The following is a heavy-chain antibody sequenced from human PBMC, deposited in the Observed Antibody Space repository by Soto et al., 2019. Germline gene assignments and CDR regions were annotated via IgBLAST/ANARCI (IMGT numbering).Heavy chain of an antibody. V-gene: IGHV3-30*18. J-gene: IGHJ6*02. CDR2: ISYDGSNK. Sequence: QVQLVESGGGVVQPGRSLRLSCAASGFTFSSYGMHWVRQAPGKGLEWVAVISYDGSNKYYADSVKGRFTISRDNSKNPLYLQMNSLRAEDTAVYYCAKERGLWFGELLRLYYYYGMDVWGQGTTVTVSS. CDR3: AKERGLWFGELLRLYYYYGMDV. D-gene: IGHD3-10*01. CDR1: GFTFSSYG.